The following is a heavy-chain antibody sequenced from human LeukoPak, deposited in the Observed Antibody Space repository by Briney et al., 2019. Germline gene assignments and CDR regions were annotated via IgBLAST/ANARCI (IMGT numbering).Heavy chain of an antibody. CDR2: ISGSGGST. V-gene: IGHV3-23*01. J-gene: IGHJ6*03. CDR3: AKRSGAGYVRGHYYYYYMDV. CDR1: RFTVSSNY. D-gene: IGHD3-10*02. Sequence: GGSLRLSCAASRFTVSSNYMSWVRQAPGKGLEWVSAISGSGGSTYYADSVKGRFTISRDNSKNTLYLQMNSLRAEDTAVYYCAKRSGAGYVRGHYYYYYMDVWGKGTTVTVSS.